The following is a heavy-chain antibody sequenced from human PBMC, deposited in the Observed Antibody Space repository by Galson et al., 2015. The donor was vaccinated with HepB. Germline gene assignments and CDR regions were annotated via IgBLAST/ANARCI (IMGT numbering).Heavy chain of an antibody. CDR2: ISYDGSNK. V-gene: IGHV3-30*18. CDR1: GFTFSSYG. J-gene: IGHJ6*03. D-gene: IGHD2-2*01. Sequence: SLRLSCAASGFTFSSYGMHWVRQAPGKGLEWVAVISYDGSNKYYADSVKGRFTISRDNSKNTLYLQMNSLRAEDTAVYYCAKGGVVPAAIDYYYYYMDVWGKGTTVTVSS. CDR3: AKGGVVPAAIDYYYYYMDV.